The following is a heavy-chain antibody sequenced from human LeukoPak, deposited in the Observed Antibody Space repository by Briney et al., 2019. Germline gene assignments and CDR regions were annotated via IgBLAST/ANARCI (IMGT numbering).Heavy chain of an antibody. Sequence: GASVKVSCKASGDTFTNYDINWVRQATGQGLEWMGWLSPNSGDTGFAQNFQGRVTITRDTSITTAYMELSSLRYEDTAVYYCTRVPPAGGVRGLIPFFDYWGQGTLVTVSS. CDR1: GDTFTNYD. CDR3: TRVPPAGGVRGLIPFFDY. V-gene: IGHV1-8*03. CDR2: LSPNSGDT. D-gene: IGHD3-10*02. J-gene: IGHJ4*02.